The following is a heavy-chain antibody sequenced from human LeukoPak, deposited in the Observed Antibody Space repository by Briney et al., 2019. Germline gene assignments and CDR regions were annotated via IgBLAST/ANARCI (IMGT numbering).Heavy chain of an antibody. CDR1: GGTFSSYA. D-gene: IGHD1-1*01. V-gene: IGHV1-69*13. CDR2: IIPIFGTA. Sequence: GASVKVSYKASGGTFSSYAISWVRQAPGQGLEWMGGIIPIFGTANYAQKFQGRVTITADESTSTAYMELSSLRSEDTAVYYCARESPGKYYFDYWGQGTLVTVSS. CDR3: ARESPGKYYFDY. J-gene: IGHJ4*02.